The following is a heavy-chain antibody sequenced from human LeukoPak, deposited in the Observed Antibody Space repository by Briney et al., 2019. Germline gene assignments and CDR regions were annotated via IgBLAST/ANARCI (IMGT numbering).Heavy chain of an antibody. CDR2: ISGSGGST. V-gene: IGHV3-23*01. J-gene: IGHJ4*02. CDR1: GFTFSSYA. D-gene: IGHD3-10*01. CDR3: AKNLQTGSYFREGIDY. Sequence: SGGSLGLSCAASGFTFSSYAMSWVRQAPGKGLEWVSAISGSGGSTYYADSVKGRFTISRDNSKNTLYLQMNSLRAEDTAVYYCAKNLQTGSYFREGIDYWGQGTLVTVSS.